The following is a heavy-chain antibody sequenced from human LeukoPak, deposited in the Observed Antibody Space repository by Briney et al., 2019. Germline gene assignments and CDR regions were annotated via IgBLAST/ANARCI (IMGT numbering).Heavy chain of an antibody. CDR1: GGSFSGYY. J-gene: IGHJ6*02. V-gene: IGHV4-34*01. CDR3: ASSEGYYYYGMDV. CDR2: INHSGST. Sequence: SSETLSLTCAVYGGSFSGYYWSWIRQPPGKGLEWIGEINHSGSTNYNPSLKSRVTISVDTSKNQFSLKLSSVTAADTAVYYCASSEGYYYYGMDVWGQGTTVTVSS.